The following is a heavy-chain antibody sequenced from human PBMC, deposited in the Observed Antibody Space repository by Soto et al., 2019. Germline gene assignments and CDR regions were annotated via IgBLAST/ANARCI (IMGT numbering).Heavy chain of an antibody. D-gene: IGHD7-27*01. CDR1: GYTFTSYG. CDR2: INANNGNT. V-gene: IGHV1-18*01. CDR3: ARDLNLGLGDY. Sequence: QVQLVQSGAEVKKPGASVKVSCKASGYTFTSYGLSWVRQAPGQGLERMGWINANNGNTKYAQKLQGRVTMTTDTSTTTAYMELRSLRSDDTAVYYCARDLNLGLGDYWGQGTLVTVSS. J-gene: IGHJ4*02.